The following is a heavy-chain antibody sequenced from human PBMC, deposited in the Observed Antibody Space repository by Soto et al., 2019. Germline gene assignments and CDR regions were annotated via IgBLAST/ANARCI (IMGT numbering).Heavy chain of an antibody. CDR2: INHSGST. V-gene: IGHV4-34*01. J-gene: IGHJ6*02. Sequence: QVQLQQWGAGLLKPSETLSLTYAVYGGSFSGYYWSWIRQPPGKGLEWIGEINHSGSTNYNPSLKSRVTISVDTSKNQFSLKLSSVTAADTAVYYCARPTPRDGMDVWGQGTTVTVSS. CDR1: GGSFSGYY. CDR3: ARPTPRDGMDV. D-gene: IGHD3-10*01.